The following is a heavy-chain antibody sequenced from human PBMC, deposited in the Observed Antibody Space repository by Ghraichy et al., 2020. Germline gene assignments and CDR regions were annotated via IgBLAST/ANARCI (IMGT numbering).Heavy chain of an antibody. Sequence: SGPTLVKPTQTLTLTCTFSGFSLSTSGMCLSWIRQPPGKALEWLALIDGDDDTFYSTSLRTSLTISRGRYNNQAFLRMTNLDPADTASYFCVRLSRNTSSWFSSAFDSWGQGTVVTVSS. CDR2: IDGDDDT. J-gene: IGHJ3*01. D-gene: IGHD6-13*01. CDR1: GFSLSTSGMC. CDR3: VRLSRNTSSWFSSAFDS. V-gene: IGHV2-70*01.